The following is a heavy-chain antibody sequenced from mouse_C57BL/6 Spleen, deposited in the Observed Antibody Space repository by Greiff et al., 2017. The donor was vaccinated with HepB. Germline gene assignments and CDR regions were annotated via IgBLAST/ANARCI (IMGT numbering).Heavy chain of an antibody. D-gene: IGHD1-1*01. CDR3: AITTVVDWDFDV. CDR1: GYTFTSYW. J-gene: IGHJ1*03. CDR2: IDPSDSYT. V-gene: IGHV1-69*01. Sequence: VQLQQSGAELVMPGASVKLSCKASGYTFTSYWMHWVKQRPGQGLEWIGEIDPSDSYTNYNQKFKGKSTLTVDKSSSTAYMQLSSLTSEDSAVYYCAITTVVDWDFDVWGTGTTVTVSS.